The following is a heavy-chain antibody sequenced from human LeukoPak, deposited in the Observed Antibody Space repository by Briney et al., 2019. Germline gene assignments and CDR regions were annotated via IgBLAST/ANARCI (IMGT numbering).Heavy chain of an antibody. D-gene: IGHD3-10*01. CDR1: GYTFTGYY. J-gene: IGHJ4*02. CDR3: ATGPITMVRGVILAY. V-gene: IGHV1-24*01. CDR2: FDPEDGET. Sequence: ASVKVSCKASGYTFTGYYMHWVRQAPGKGLEWMGGFDPEDGETIYAQKFQGRVTMTEDTSTDTAYMELSSLRSEDTAVYYCATGPITMVRGVILAYWGQGTLVTVSS.